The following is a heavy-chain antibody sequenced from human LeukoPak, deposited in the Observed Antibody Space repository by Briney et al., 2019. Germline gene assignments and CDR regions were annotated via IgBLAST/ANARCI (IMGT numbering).Heavy chain of an antibody. D-gene: IGHD1-26*01. Sequence: PGGSLRLSCAASGFTFSSYAMSWVRQAPGKGLEWVSAISGSGGSTYYADSVKGRFTISRDNSKNTLYLQMNSLRAEDTAVYYCAKGLPGGSYGSNWFDPWGQGTLVTVSS. CDR2: ISGSGGST. J-gene: IGHJ5*02. CDR3: AKGLPGGSYGSNWFDP. V-gene: IGHV3-23*01. CDR1: GFTFSSYA.